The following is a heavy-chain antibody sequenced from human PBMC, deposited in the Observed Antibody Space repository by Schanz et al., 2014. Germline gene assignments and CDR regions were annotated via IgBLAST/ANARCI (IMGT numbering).Heavy chain of an antibody. CDR1: GFNFSDSW. Sequence: EGQLVESGGGLIQPGGSLRLSCAASGFNFSDSWMHWVRQAPGKGLEWVSAISGSGGSTYYADSVKGRFTISRDNSKNTLYLQMNSLRAEDTAVYYCRLWFGELYYGMDVWGQGTTVTVSS. CDR3: RLWFGELYYGMDV. J-gene: IGHJ6*02. D-gene: IGHD3-10*01. V-gene: IGHV3-23*04. CDR2: ISGSGGST.